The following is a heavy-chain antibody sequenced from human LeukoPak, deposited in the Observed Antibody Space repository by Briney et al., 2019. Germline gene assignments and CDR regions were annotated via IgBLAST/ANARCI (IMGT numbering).Heavy chain of an antibody. Sequence: ASVKVSCKASGYTFTSYDINWVRQATGKGLEWMGWMNPNSGNTGYAQKFQGRVTITRNTSRSTAYMELSSLRSEDTAVYYCARGKGYCSGGSCFWGNWFDPWGQGTLVTVSS. CDR1: GYTFTSYD. J-gene: IGHJ5*02. D-gene: IGHD2-15*01. V-gene: IGHV1-8*03. CDR3: ARGKGYCSGGSCFWGNWFDP. CDR2: MNPNSGNT.